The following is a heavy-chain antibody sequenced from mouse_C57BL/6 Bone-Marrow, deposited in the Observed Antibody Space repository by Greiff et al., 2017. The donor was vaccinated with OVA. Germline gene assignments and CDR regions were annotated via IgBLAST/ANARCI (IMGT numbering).Heavy chain of an antibody. V-gene: IGHV1-64*01. CDR2: IHPNSGST. Sequence: QVQLQQPGAELVKPGASVKLSCKASGYTFTSYWMHWVKQRPGQGLEWIGMIHPNSGSTKYNEQFKSKATLTVDKSSSTAYMQLSSLTSEDSAVYYCAREGSHYGSSPWFAYWGQGTLVTVSA. J-gene: IGHJ3*01. D-gene: IGHD1-1*01. CDR1: GYTFTSYW. CDR3: AREGSHYGSSPWFAY.